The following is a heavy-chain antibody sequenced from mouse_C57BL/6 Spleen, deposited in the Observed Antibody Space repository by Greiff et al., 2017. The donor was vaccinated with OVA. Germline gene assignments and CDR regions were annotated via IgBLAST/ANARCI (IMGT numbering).Heavy chain of an antibody. J-gene: IGHJ4*01. CDR2: IYPGDGDT. V-gene: IGHV1-82*01. D-gene: IGHD2-5*01. Sequence: VQLQESGPELVKPGASVKISCKASGYAFSSSWMNWVKQRPGKGLEWIGRIYPGDGDTNYNGKFKGKATLTADKSSSTAYMQLSSLTSEDSAVYFCARGSNPGGDYWGQGTSGTVSS. CDR3: ARGSNPGGDY. CDR1: GYAFSSSW.